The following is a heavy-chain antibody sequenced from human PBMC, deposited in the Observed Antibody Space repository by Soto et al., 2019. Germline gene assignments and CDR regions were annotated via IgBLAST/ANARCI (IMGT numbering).Heavy chain of an antibody. V-gene: IGHV3-21*01. J-gene: IGHJ5*02. CDR2: ISSSSSYI. D-gene: IGHD2-15*01. CDR1: GFTFSSYS. CDR3: ARQYCSGGSCYSIPRWFDP. Sequence: GGSLRLSCAASGFTFSSYSMNWVRQAPGKGLEWVSSISSSSSYIYYADSVKGRFTISRDNAKNSLYLQMNSLRAEDTAVYYCARQYCSGGSCYSIPRWFDPWGQGTLVTVS.